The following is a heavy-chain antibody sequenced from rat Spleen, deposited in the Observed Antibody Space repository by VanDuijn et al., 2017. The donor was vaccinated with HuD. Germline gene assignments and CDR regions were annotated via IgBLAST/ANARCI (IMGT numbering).Heavy chain of an antibody. J-gene: IGHJ2*01. D-gene: IGHD1-4*01. CDR2: LSYDGTTT. CDR3: ARRHFGYTDYFDY. Sequence: EVQLVKSGGGLVQPGRSLKLSCAASGFTFSNYGMAWVRQAPTKGLEWVATLSYDGTTTYYRDSVKGRFTISRDVAKSTLFLQMDSLRSEDTATYYCARRHFGYTDYFDYWGQGVMVTVSS. V-gene: IGHV5-29*01. CDR1: GFTFSNYG.